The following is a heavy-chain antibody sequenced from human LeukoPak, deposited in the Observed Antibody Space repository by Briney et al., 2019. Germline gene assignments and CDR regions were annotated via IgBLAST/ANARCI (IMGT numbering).Heavy chain of an antibody. D-gene: IGHD1-26*01. J-gene: IGHJ4*02. CDR3: AKGRPVGANRELDY. CDR1: GFNFNMFW. V-gene: IGHV3-53*01. CDR2: IYSGGST. Sequence: GGSQRLSCVASGFNFNMFWMSWVRQAPGKGLEWVSVIYSGGSTYYADSVKGRFTISRDNSKNTLYLHMNSLRAEDTAVYYCAKGRPVGANRELDYWGQGTLVNVSS.